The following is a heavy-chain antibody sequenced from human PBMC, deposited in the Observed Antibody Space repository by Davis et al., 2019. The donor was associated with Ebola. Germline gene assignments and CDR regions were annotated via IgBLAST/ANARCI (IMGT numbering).Heavy chain of an antibody. Sequence: PGGSLRLSCAASGFTFSGSAMHWVRQASGKGLEWVGRIRSKANSYATAYAASVKGRFTISRDDSKNTAYLQMNSLKTEDTAVYYCTTTTVLRFLEWLSTDYYYYGMDVWGQGTTVTVSS. D-gene: IGHD3-3*01. V-gene: IGHV3-73*01. CDR1: GFTFSGSA. CDR3: TTTTVLRFLEWLSTDYYYYGMDV. CDR2: IRSKANSYAT. J-gene: IGHJ6*02.